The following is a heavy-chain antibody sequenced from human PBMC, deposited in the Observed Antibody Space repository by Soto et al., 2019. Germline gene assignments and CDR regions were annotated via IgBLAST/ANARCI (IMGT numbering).Heavy chain of an antibody. D-gene: IGHD1-7*01. CDR2: TYYRSKWYN. CDR3: AREAWITGTTRNYNDYGLDV. V-gene: IGHV6-1*01. J-gene: IGHJ6*04. Sequence: NPSQTLSLTCAISGDSVSSNSAAWNWIRQSPSRGLEWLGRTYYRSKWYNDYVVSLKSRITVNPDTSRNQFSLQLNSVTPEDTAVYYCAREAWITGTTRNYNDYGLDVWGEGTTVTVSS. CDR1: GDSVSSNSAA.